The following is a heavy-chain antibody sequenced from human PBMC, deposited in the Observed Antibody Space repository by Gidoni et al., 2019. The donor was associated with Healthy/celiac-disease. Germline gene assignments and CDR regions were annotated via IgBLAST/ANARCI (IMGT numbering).Heavy chain of an antibody. V-gene: IGHV1-46*01. CDR2: INPSGGST. D-gene: IGHD6-19*01. J-gene: IGHJ4*02. Sequence: QVQLVQSGAEVKKPGASVKVSCKASGYTFTSYYMHWVRQAPGQGLEWMGIINPSGGSTSYAQKFQGRVTMTRDTSTSTVYMELSSLRSEDTAVYYCARDPSRIAVAGTPFDYWGQGTLVTVSS. CDR1: GYTFTSYY. CDR3: ARDPSRIAVAGTPFDY.